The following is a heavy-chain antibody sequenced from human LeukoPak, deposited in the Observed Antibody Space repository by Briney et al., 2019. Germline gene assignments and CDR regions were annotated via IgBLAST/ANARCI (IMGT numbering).Heavy chain of an antibody. Sequence: SETLSLTCAVYDGSFTDYNWSWIRQSPGKGLEWIAEIHHSGGTNYSPTLKSRVTLSVDTSKNQLSLNLRSVTAADTAVYYCVRNGYDSSGYYSWSDYRGQGTLVTVSS. CDR3: VRNGYDSSGYYSWSDY. V-gene: IGHV4-34*01. CDR1: DGSFTDYN. CDR2: IHHSGGT. J-gene: IGHJ4*02. D-gene: IGHD3-22*01.